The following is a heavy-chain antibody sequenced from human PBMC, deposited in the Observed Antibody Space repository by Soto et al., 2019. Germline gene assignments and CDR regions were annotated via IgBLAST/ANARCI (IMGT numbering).Heavy chain of an antibody. CDR2: IYYSGST. D-gene: IGHD1-7*01. Sequence: SETLSLTCTVSGGSISSSSYYWGWIRQPPGKGLEWIGSIYYSGSTYYNPSLKSRVTISVDTSKNQFSLKLSSVTAADTAVYYCARQRIITGTTWGFFDYWGQGTLVTVSS. CDR1: GGSISSSSYY. CDR3: ARQRIITGTTWGFFDY. V-gene: IGHV4-39*01. J-gene: IGHJ4*02.